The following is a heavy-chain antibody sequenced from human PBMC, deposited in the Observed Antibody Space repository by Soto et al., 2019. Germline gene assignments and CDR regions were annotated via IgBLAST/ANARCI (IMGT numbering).Heavy chain of an antibody. CDR1: GFTFSSCA. D-gene: IGHD3-10*01. CDR3: ATDIGDRFFDY. J-gene: IGHJ4*02. V-gene: IGHV3-23*01. CDR2: ISLTGGTT. Sequence: EVQLLESGGGLVQPGGSLRLSCAASGFTFSSCAMSWVRQAPGKGLEWVSSISLTGGTTYYADSVKGRFTISRDNSKNTLYLQLNSLRADDTAVYYCATDIGDRFFDYWGQGTLVTVSS.